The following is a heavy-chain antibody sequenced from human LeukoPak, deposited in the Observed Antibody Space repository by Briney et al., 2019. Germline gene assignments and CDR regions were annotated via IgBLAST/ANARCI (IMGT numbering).Heavy chain of an antibody. J-gene: IGHJ3*02. CDR1: GGSFSGYY. CDR2: INHSGST. V-gene: IGHV4-34*01. Sequence: PSETLSLTCAVYGGSFSGYYWSWIRQPPGKGLEWIGEINHSGSTNYNPSLKSRVTISVDTSKNQFSLKLSSVTAADTAVYYCARGQYSSGYSDAFDIWGQGTMVTVSS. CDR3: ARGQYSSGYSDAFDI. D-gene: IGHD3-22*01.